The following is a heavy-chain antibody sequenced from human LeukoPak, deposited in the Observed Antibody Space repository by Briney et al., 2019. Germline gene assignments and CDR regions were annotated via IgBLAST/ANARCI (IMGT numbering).Heavy chain of an antibody. Sequence: ASVTVSCKAAGYTFTGYYMHWVRQAPGQGREWMGWMNPNSGGTNYAQKFQGRVTLTRYTSIRTAYMELSRMSSDDTAVYYCARGVAAAGMGGEYYYYYYGMDVWGQGTTVTVSS. D-gene: IGHD6-13*01. J-gene: IGHJ6*02. CDR1: GYTFTGYY. CDR2: MNPNSGGT. CDR3: ARGVAAAGMGGEYYYYYYGMDV. V-gene: IGHV1-2*02.